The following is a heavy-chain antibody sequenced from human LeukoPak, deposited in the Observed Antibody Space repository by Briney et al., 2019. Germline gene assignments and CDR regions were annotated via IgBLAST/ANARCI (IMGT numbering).Heavy chain of an antibody. V-gene: IGHV4-61*02. CDR3: ARESDIVVVPAANYFDY. Sequence: SQTLSLTCTVSGASISGSISGGTYYWNWIRQPAGKGLEWIGRMYNGGTTINYSPSLKSRVTISVDTSKNQFSLKLSSVTAADTAVYYCARESDIVVVPAANYFDYWGQGTLVTVSS. D-gene: IGHD2-2*01. CDR1: GASISGSISGGTYY. J-gene: IGHJ4*02. CDR2: MYNGGTT.